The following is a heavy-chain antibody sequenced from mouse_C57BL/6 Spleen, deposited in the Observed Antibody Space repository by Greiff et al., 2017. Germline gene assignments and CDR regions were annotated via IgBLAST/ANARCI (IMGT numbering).Heavy chain of an antibody. CDR1: GYSFTGYY. CDR2: INPSTGGT. CDR3: ARLSRVVARGFDY. D-gene: IGHD1-1*01. V-gene: IGHV1-42*01. Sequence: EVQLQQSGPELVKPGASVKISCKASGYSFTGYYMNWVKQSPEKSLEWIGEINPSTGGTTYNEKFKAKATLTVDKSSSTAYMQLTSLTSEDSAVYYCARLSRVVARGFDYWGQGTLVTVSA. J-gene: IGHJ3*01.